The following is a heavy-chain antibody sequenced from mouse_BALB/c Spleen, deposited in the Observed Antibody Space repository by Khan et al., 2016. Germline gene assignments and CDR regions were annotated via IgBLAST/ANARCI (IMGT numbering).Heavy chain of an antibody. CDR1: GFSLTSYG. CDR2: IWSGGST. D-gene: IGHD1-1*01. Sequence: QVQLKQSGPGLVQPSQSLSITCTVSGFSLTSYGVHWVRQPPGKGLEWLGVIWSGGSTDYNAAFISRLSIRKDNSKSQVFVKMNRLQADDTAIYYWARNYYYFDYWGQGTTLTVSS. V-gene: IGHV2-4*02. J-gene: IGHJ2*01. CDR3: ARNYYYFDY.